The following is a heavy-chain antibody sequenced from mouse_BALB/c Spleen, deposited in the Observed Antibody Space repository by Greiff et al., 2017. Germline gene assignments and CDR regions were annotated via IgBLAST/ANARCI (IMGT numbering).Heavy chain of an antibody. D-gene: IGHD2-1*01. CDR1: GFNIKDTY. J-gene: IGHJ4*01. CDR3: ARGGNGAMDY. V-gene: IGHV14-3*02. CDR2: IDPANGNT. Sequence: EVKLQESGAELVKPGASVKLSCTASGFNIKDTYMHWVKQRPEQGLEWIGRIDPANGNTKYDPKFQGKATITADTSSNTAYLQLSSLTSEDTAFYYCARGGNGAMDYWGQGTSVTVSS.